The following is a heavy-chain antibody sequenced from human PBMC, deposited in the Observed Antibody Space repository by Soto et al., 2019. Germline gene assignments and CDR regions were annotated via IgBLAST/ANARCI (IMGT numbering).Heavy chain of an antibody. CDR2: IYYSGST. V-gene: IGHV4-31*03. D-gene: IGHD6-13*01. CDR3: ARGGAAGNNRWFDP. Sequence: SETLSLTCTVSGGSISSGGYYWSWIRQHPGKGLEWIGYIYYSGSTYYNPSLKSRVTISVDTSKNQFSLKLSSVTAADTAVYYCARGGAAGNNRWFDPWGQGTLVTVSS. J-gene: IGHJ5*02. CDR1: GGSISSGGYY.